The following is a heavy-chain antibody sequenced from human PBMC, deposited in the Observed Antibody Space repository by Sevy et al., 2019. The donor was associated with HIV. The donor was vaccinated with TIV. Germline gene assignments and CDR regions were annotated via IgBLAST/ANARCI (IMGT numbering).Heavy chain of an antibody. CDR3: AKVGAGDFWSGSRGGWPNY. V-gene: IGHV3-23*01. D-gene: IGHD3-3*01. Sequence: GGSLRLSCAASGFTFSSYAMSWVRQAPGKGLEWVSAISGSGGSTYYADSVKGRFTISRDNSKNTLYLQMNSLRAEDTAVYYCAKVGAGDFWSGSRGGWPNYWGQGTLVTVSS. CDR2: ISGSGGST. CDR1: GFTFSSYA. J-gene: IGHJ4*02.